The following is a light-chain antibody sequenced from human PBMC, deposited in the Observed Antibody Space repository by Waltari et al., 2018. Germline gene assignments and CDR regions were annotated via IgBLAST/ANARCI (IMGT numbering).Light chain of an antibody. Sequence: QSALTPPASVSGSPGQSIPISCTGTSSDVGAYTSVSWFQQHPVKAPKLLIYDVNKRPSGVSSRFSGSKSGNTASLTISGLQAEDEADYYCSSNTTNSTLFGGGTKLTVL. CDR1: SSDVGAYTS. CDR3: SSNTTNSTL. V-gene: IGLV2-14*01. CDR2: DVN. J-gene: IGLJ2*01.